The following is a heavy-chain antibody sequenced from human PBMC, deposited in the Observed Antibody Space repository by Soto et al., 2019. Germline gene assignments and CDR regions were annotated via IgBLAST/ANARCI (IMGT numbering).Heavy chain of an antibody. J-gene: IGHJ4*02. CDR1: GFTFSSYA. CDR2: ISGSGGST. V-gene: IGHV3-23*01. Sequence: EVQLLESGGGLVQPGGSLRLSCAASGFTFSSYAMRWVRQAPVKGLEWVSAISGSGGSTYYADSMKGRFTISRDKSKNTLSLQMNSLRAEDTAIYYCARRGSGSYYDYWGQGTLVTVSS. CDR3: ARRGSGSYYDY. D-gene: IGHD1-26*01.